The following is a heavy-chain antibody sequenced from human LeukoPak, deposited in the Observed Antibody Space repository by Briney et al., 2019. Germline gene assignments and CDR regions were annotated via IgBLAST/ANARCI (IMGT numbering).Heavy chain of an antibody. CDR1: GFTFSSYA. Sequence: GGSLRLSCAASGFTFSSYAMNWVRQAPGKGLEWVSVISGSGVNTDYADSVKGRFAISRDNSKNTLFLQMNSLRADDTAVYYCAKSFGPVIAAAGTGADWGQGTLVTVSS. D-gene: IGHD6-13*01. CDR2: ISGSGVNT. CDR3: AKSFGPVIAAAGTGAD. J-gene: IGHJ4*02. V-gene: IGHV3-23*01.